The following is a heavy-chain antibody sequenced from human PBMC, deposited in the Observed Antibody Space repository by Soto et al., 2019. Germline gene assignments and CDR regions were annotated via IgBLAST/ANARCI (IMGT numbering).Heavy chain of an antibody. CDR2: IWYDGSNK. CDR3: AREQSKTFTNDH. CDR1: GFSFSRHG. J-gene: IGHJ4*02. D-gene: IGHD3-3*01. V-gene: IGHV3-33*01. Sequence: GGSLRLSCAASGFSFSRHGMHWVLQTPCKGLEWVAAIWYDGSNKYYADSVKGRFTISRDNSRNTVYLQMNSLRAEDTAVYYCAREQSKTFTNDHWGQGTLVTVSS.